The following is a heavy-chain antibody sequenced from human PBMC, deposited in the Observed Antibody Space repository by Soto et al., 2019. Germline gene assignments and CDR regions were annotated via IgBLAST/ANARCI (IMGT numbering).Heavy chain of an antibody. CDR2: IYYSGST. D-gene: IGHD3-22*01. CDR3: ARSDSSGYYLYYFDY. CDR1: GDSISSYY. J-gene: IGHJ4*02. Sequence: PSETLSLTCTVSGDSISSYYWSWLRQPPGKGLEWIGYIYYSGSTYYNPSLKSRVTISVDTSKNQFSLKLSSVTAADTAVYYCARSDSSGYYLYYFDYWGQGTLVTVSS. V-gene: IGHV4-59*06.